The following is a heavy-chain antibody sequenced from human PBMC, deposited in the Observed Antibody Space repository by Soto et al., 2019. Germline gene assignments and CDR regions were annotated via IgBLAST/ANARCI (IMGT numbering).Heavy chain of an antibody. Sequence: ESGGGVVQPGGSLRLSCAASGFTFSTSVMHWVRQAPGKGLEWMAIIPYGGVNKYYADSVKGRFTISRDISESTLYLQMNSLRTEDTAVYYCAREEFEDGRGHFDYWGQGTLVSVSS. CDR1: GFTFSTSV. D-gene: IGHD3-22*01. CDR3: AREEFEDGRGHFDY. CDR2: IPYGGVNK. J-gene: IGHJ4*02. V-gene: IGHV3-30-3*01.